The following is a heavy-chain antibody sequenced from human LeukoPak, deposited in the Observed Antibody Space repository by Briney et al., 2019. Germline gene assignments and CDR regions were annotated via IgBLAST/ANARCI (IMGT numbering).Heavy chain of an antibody. D-gene: IGHD2-15*01. CDR1: GGTFSSYA. Sequence: GASVKVSCKASGGTFSSYAISWVRQAPGQGLEWMGRIIPILGIANYAQKFQGRVTITADKSTSTAYMELSSLRSEDTAVYYCARDCSGGSCYSNDAFDIWGQGTMVTVSS. J-gene: IGHJ3*02. CDR3: ARDCSGGSCYSNDAFDI. V-gene: IGHV1-69*04. CDR2: IIPILGIA.